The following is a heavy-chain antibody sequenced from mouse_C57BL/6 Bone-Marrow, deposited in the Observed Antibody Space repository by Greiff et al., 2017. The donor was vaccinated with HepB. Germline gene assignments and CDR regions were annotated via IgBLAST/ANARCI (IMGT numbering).Heavy chain of an antibody. D-gene: IGHD1-1*01. CDR3: ARDYGSQYYYAMDY. CDR1: GYTFTSYW. CDR2: IDPSDSET. V-gene: IGHV1-52*01. Sequence: VQLQQSGAELVRPGSSVKLSCKASGYTFTSYWMHWVKQRPIQGLEWIGNIDPSDSETHYNQKFKDKATLTVDKSSSTAYMQLSSLTSEDSAVYYCARDYGSQYYYAMDYWGQGTSVTVSS. J-gene: IGHJ4*01.